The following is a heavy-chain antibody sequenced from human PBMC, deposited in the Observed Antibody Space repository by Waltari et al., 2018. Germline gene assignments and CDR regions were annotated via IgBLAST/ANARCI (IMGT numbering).Heavy chain of an antibody. J-gene: IGHJ4*02. CDR3: ARSDSSGYYRLYYFDY. Sequence: QVQLVQSGAEVQKPGSSVTVSCTASGGTFSSYAISWVRQAPGQGLEWMGGIIPIFGTANYAQKFQGRVTITADESTSTAYMELSSLRSEDTAVYYCARSDSSGYYRLYYFDYWGQGTLVTVSS. CDR2: IIPIFGTA. CDR1: GGTFSSYA. D-gene: IGHD3-22*01. V-gene: IGHV1-69*13.